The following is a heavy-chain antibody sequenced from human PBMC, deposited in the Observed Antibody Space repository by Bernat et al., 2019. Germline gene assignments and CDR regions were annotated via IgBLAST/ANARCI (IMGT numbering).Heavy chain of an antibody. J-gene: IGHJ6*02. Sequence: QVQLVESGGGVVQPGRSLRLSCAASGFTFSSYAIHWVRQAPGKGLEWVAAISYDGINKYYAGSVKGRVTISRDNSKNTLYLQMISLRAEDTAVYYCARDRRGTDSGGMDVWGQGTTVTVSS. D-gene: IGHD3-16*01. CDR2: ISYDGINK. V-gene: IGHV3-30*04. CDR1: GFTFSSYA. CDR3: ARDRRGTDSGGMDV.